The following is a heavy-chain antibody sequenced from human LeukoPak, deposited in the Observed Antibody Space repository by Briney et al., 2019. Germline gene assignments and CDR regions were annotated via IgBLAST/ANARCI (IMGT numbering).Heavy chain of an antibody. CDR3: ARDKATIPGRWFDP. Sequence: SETLSLTCTVSGGSINSYYWSWIRQPAGKGLEWIGRIYTSGSTNYNPSLKSRVTMSVDTSKNQFSLKLSSVTAADTAVYYCARDKATIPGRWFDPWGQGTLVTVSS. CDR1: GGSINSYY. CDR2: IYTSGST. J-gene: IGHJ5*02. D-gene: IGHD5-12*01. V-gene: IGHV4-4*07.